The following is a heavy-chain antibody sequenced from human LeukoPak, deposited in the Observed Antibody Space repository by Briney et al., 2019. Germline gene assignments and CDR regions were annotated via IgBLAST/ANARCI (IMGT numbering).Heavy chain of an antibody. CDR3: ARALTTLTYEGY. Sequence: PGGSLRLSCAASGFTFSSYTMHWIRQAPGKGLEWVSSISGSNSYIFYADSVKGRFTVSRDNAKDSLYLQMNSLRAEDTAVYYCARALTTLTYEGYWGQGTLVTVSS. D-gene: IGHD1-1*01. J-gene: IGHJ4*02. CDR1: GFTFSSYT. CDR2: ISGSNSYI. V-gene: IGHV3-21*01.